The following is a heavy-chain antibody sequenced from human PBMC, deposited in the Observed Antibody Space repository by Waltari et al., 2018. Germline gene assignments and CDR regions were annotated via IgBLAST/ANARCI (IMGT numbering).Heavy chain of an antibody. V-gene: IGHV4-59*01. CDR1: GGSISSYY. CDR3: ARANRGYSRRGNYMDV. J-gene: IGHJ6*03. Sequence: QVQLQESGPGLVKPSETLSLTCTVSGGSISSYYWSWIRQPPGKGLEWIGYIYYSGSTNYNPSRKSRVTISVDTSKNQFSLKLSSVTAADTAVYYCARANRGYSRRGNYMDVWGKGTTVTISS. D-gene: IGHD5-18*01. CDR2: IYYSGST.